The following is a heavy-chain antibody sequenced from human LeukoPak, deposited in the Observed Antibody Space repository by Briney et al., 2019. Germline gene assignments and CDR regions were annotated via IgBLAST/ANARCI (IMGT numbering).Heavy chain of an antibody. D-gene: IGHD6-6*01. V-gene: IGHV3-21*01. Sequence: GGSLRLSCAASGFTLSRYSINWLRQAPGKGVEWVSSIGGSGNYIHYADSVKGRFTISRDNAKNSLYLQMNSLRAEDTAVYYCARMGYSSSLTDYWGQGTLVTVSS. CDR3: ARMGYSSSLTDY. CDR2: IGGSGNYI. J-gene: IGHJ4*02. CDR1: GFTLSRYS.